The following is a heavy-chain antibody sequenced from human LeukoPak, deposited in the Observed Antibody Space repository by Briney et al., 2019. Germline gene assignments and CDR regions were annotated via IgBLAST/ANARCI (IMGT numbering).Heavy chain of an antibody. CDR1: GGSIGSYY. D-gene: IGHD3-16*01. CDR3: ARWGAAFDM. CDR2: IYTSGST. Sequence: SETLSLTCSGSGGSIGSYYCNWIRQPPGKGLEWIGYIYTSGSTNYNPSLKSRVTMSVDTSKNQVSLKLSFVTAADTAVYYCARWGAAFDMWGQGTMVTVSS. J-gene: IGHJ3*02. V-gene: IGHV4-4*09.